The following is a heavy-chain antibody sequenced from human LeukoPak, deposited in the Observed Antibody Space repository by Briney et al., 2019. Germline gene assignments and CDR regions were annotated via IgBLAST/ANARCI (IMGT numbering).Heavy chain of an antibody. D-gene: IGHD5-18*01. J-gene: IGHJ6*02. Sequence: GGSLRLSCAASGFTFSSYGMHWVRQAPGKGLEWVAVISYDGSNKYYADSVKGRFTISRDNSKNTLYLQMNSLRAEDTAAYYCAKHRGYSCGSLGMDVWGPGTTVTVSS. CDR1: GFTFSSYG. CDR3: AKHRGYSCGSLGMDV. V-gene: IGHV3-30*18. CDR2: ISYDGSNK.